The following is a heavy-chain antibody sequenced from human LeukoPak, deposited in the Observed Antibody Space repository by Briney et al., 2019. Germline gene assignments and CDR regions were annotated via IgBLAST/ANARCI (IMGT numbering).Heavy chain of an antibody. CDR2: IRSKAYGGTT. CDR1: GFTFSNYA. J-gene: IGHJ1*01. D-gene: IGHD3-10*01. V-gene: IGHV3-49*03. CDR3: TRGRITMVRGVLFQH. Sequence: GGSLRLSCLASGFTFSNYAMSWFRQAPGKGLEWVGFIRSKAYGGTTEYAASVKGRFTISRDDSKSIAYLQMNSLKTEDTAVYYCTRGRITMVRGVLFQHWGQGTLVTVSS.